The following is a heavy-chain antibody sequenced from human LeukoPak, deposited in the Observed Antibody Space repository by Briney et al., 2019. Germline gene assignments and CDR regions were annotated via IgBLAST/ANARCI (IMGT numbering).Heavy chain of an antibody. CDR3: ARGLRGSGSPNVDY. V-gene: IGHV4-34*01. D-gene: IGHD1-26*01. CDR2: INHSGST. CDR1: GGSFSGYY. Sequence: SETLSLTCAVDGGSFSGYYWSWIRQPPGKGLEWIGEINHSGSTNYNPSLKSRVTISVDTSKNQFSLKLSSVTAADTAVYYCARGLRGSGSPNVDYWGQGTLVTVSS. J-gene: IGHJ4*02.